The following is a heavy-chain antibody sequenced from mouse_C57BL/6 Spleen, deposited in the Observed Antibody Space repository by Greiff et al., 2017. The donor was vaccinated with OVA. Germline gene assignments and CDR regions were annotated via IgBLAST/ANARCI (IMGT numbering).Heavy chain of an antibody. CDR1: GYTFTSYW. CDR2: IHPNSGST. V-gene: IGHV1-64*01. D-gene: IGHD2-5*01. CDR3: VYYSNYEKGFFDY. Sequence: QVQLQQPGAELVKPGASVKLSCKASGYTFTSYWMHWVKQRPGQGLEWIGMIHPNSGSTNYNEKFKSKATLTVDKSSSTAYMQLSSLTSEDSAVYYCVYYSNYEKGFFDYWGQGTTLTVSS. J-gene: IGHJ2*01.